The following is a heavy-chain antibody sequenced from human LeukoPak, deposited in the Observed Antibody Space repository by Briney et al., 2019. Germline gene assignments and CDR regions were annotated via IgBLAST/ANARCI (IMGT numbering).Heavy chain of an antibody. J-gene: IGHJ5*02. CDR3: ARRRITMVRGAHNWFDP. CDR2: INHSGST. CDR1: GGSFSGYY. V-gene: IGHV4-34*01. Sequence: SETLSLTCAVYGGSFSGYYWSWIRQPPGKGLEWIGEINHSGSTNYNPSLKSRVTISVDTSRNQFSLKLSSVTAADTAVYYCARRRITMVRGAHNWFDPWGQGTLVTVSS. D-gene: IGHD3-10*01.